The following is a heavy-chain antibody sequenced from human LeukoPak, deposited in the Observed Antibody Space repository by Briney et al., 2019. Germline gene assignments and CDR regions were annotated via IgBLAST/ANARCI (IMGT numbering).Heavy chain of an antibody. CDR1: GFTFSSYW. D-gene: IGHD3-10*01. CDR2: IKQDGSEK. J-gene: IGHJ4*02. CDR3: AKDRELWFGELSILDY. V-gene: IGHV3-7*01. Sequence: GGSLRLSCAASGFTFSSYWMSWVRQAPGKGLEWVANIKQDGSEKYYVDSVKGRFTISRDNSKNTLYLQMNSLRAEDTAVYYCAKDRELWFGELSILDYWGQGTLVTVSS.